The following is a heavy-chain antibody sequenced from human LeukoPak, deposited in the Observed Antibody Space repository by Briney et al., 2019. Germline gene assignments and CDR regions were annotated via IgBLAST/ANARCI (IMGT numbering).Heavy chain of an antibody. CDR1: GGSISSYY. V-gene: IGHV4-4*07. CDR3: ARTTEAHSWRTRYYDYYMDV. CDR2: VYSSGST. Sequence: SETLSLTCTVSGGSISSYYWSWIRQPAGKGLECIGRVYSSGSTNYNPSLKSRVTMSVDTSKNQFSLKLTSVTAADTAVYYCARTTEAHSWRTRYYDYYMDVWGKGTTVTVSS. D-gene: IGHD6-13*01. J-gene: IGHJ6*03.